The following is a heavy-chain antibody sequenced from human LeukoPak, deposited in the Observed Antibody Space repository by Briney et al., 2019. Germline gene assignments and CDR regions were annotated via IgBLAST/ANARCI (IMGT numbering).Heavy chain of an antibody. CDR1: GGTFSSYA. CDR2: IIPIFGTA. J-gene: IGHJ6*03. D-gene: IGHD2-2*01. V-gene: IGHV1-69*05. CDR3: ARGGVACSSTSCQWGAYYYYMDV. Sequence: SVKVSCKASGGTFSSYAISWVRQAPGQGLEWMGGIIPIFGTANYAQKFQGRVTITTDESTSTAYIELSSLRSEDTAVYYCARGGVACSSTSCQWGAYYYYMDVWGKGTTVTVSS.